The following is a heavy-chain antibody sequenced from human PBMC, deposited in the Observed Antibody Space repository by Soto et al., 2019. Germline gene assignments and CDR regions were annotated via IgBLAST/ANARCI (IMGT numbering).Heavy chain of an antibody. J-gene: IGHJ5*02. CDR2: IIPIFGTA. CDR3: ARRIGYIVVVVAATITGGWFDP. D-gene: IGHD2-15*01. V-gene: IGHV1-69*01. Sequence: QVQLVQSGAEVKTPWSSVKVSCKASGGTFSSYAISWVRQAPGQGLEWMGGIIPIFGTANYAQKFQGRVTITADESTSTAYKGLSSLRSEDNAVYYCARRIGYIVVVVAATITGGWFDPWGQGTLVTVSS. CDR1: GGTFSSYA.